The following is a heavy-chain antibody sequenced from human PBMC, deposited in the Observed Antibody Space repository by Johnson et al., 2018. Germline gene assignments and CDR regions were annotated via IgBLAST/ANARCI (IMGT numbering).Heavy chain of an antibody. J-gene: IGHJ1*01. V-gene: IGHV1-69*12. Sequence: QVQLVQSGAEVKKPGSSVKVSCKASGGTFSSYAISWVRQAPGQGLEWMGGIIPIFGIANYAQKFQGRVTITADESTSTVYMELSSLRSEDTAVYYCARSRGGRGYDMTAEYCQYWGQGTLVSVSS. CDR2: IIPIFGIA. CDR1: GGTFSSYA. CDR3: ARSRGGRGYDMTAEYCQY. D-gene: IGHD3-22*01.